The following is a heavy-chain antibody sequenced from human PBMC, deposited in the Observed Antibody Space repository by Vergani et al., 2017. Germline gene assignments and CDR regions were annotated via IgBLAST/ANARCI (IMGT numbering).Heavy chain of an antibody. J-gene: IGHJ4*02. CDR2: INHSGST. CDR3: ARDFGSGSYYKGFDY. D-gene: IGHD3-10*01. CDR1: GGSFSGYY. V-gene: IGHV4-34*01. Sequence: QVQLQQWGAGLLKPSETLSLTCAVYGGSFSGYYWSWIRQPPGKGLEWIGEINHSGSTNYNPSLKSRVTISVDTSKNQFSLKLSSVTAADTAVYYCARDFGSGSYYKGFDYWGQGTLVTVSS.